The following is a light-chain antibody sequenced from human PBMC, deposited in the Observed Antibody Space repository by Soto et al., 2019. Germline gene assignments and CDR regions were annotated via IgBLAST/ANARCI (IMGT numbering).Light chain of an antibody. V-gene: IGLV2-14*01. CDR3: SSYTNINTRAGV. Sequence: QPVLTQPASVSGSPGQSITISCTGSSSDVGGYNYVSWYQQHPGKAPKLMIYEVSNRPSGISNRFSGSKSGNTASLTLSGLQAEDEADYYCSSYTNINTRAGVFGTGTKVTVL. CDR2: EVS. CDR1: SSDVGGYNY. J-gene: IGLJ1*01.